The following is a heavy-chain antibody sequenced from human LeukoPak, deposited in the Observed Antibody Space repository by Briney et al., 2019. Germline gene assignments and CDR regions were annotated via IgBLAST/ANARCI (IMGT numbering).Heavy chain of an antibody. Sequence: GGSLRLSCAASGFTFSSYAMSWVRQAPGKGLEWVSAISGSGGSTYYADSVKGRFTISRDNSKNTLYPQMNSLRAEDTAVYYCARGGELYRRGFDYWGQGTLVTVSS. D-gene: IGHD1-7*01. V-gene: IGHV3-23*01. CDR1: GFTFSSYA. J-gene: IGHJ4*02. CDR2: ISGSGGST. CDR3: ARGGELYRRGFDY.